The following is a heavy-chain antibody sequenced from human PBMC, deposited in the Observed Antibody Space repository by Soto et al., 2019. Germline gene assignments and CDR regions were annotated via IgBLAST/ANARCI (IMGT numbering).Heavy chain of an antibody. Sequence: SETLSLTCAVSGGSISSSNWWSWVRQPPGKGLEWIGEIYHSGSTNYNPYLKSQVTISVDKSKNQFSLKLSSVTAADTAVYYCARHSGYDSPYFDYWGQGTLVTVS. CDR3: ARHSGYDSPYFDY. J-gene: IGHJ4*02. CDR2: IYHSGST. D-gene: IGHD5-12*01. V-gene: IGHV4-4*02. CDR1: GGSISSSNW.